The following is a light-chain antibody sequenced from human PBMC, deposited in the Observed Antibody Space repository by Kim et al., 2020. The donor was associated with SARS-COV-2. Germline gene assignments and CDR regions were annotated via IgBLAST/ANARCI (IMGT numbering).Light chain of an antibody. V-gene: IGKV3-11*01. CDR1: QSVSSY. J-gene: IGKJ2*01. Sequence: LSHGEPATLSCRASQSVSSYLAWYQQKPGQAPRLLIYDASNRATGIPARFSGSGSGTDFTLTISSLEPEDFAVYYCQQRSNWPPYTFGQGTKLEI. CDR2: DAS. CDR3: QQRSNWPPYT.